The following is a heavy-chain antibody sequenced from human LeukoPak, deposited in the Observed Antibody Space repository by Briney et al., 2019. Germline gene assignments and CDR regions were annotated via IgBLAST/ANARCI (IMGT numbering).Heavy chain of an antibody. CDR2: LRGNNET. CDR1: GISFRNYA. J-gene: IGHJ4*02. V-gene: IGHV3-23*01. Sequence: GGSLRLSCAASGISFRNYAMSWVRQAPARGPEWVSSLRGNNETFYADSVKGRFTLSRDDSRNTVYLQLNNLRVEDTAIYYCARASWVSDPDAVRWGQGTQVTVSS. D-gene: IGHD3-10*01. CDR3: ARASWVSDPDAVR.